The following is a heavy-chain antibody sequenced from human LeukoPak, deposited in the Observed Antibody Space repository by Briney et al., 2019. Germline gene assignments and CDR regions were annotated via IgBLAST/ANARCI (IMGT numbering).Heavy chain of an antibody. CDR1: GGTFSSYA. CDR2: IIPIFGTA. Sequence: GASVKVSCKASGGTFSSYAISWVRQAPGQGLEWMGGIIPIFGTANYAQKFQGRVAITADESTSTAYMELSSLRSEDTAVYYCARKGCTGDCYRFDPWGQGTLVTVSS. J-gene: IGHJ5*02. V-gene: IGHV1-69*13. D-gene: IGHD2-21*02. CDR3: ARKGCTGDCYRFDP.